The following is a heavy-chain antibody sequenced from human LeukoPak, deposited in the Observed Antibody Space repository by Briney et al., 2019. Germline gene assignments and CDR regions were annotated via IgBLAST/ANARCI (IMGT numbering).Heavy chain of an antibody. D-gene: IGHD3-16*01. V-gene: IGHV3-9*01. Sequence: GGSLRLSCAASGFTFGDFGMHWVRQRPGKGLEWVSGISWSGGTIVYADSVKGRFTIPRDNVKNALYLQMNNLRPDDTALYYCAKDFTFLQRHQFDYWGQGTLVTVSS. J-gene: IGHJ4*02. CDR1: GFTFGDFG. CDR3: AKDFTFLQRHQFDY. CDR2: ISWSGGTI.